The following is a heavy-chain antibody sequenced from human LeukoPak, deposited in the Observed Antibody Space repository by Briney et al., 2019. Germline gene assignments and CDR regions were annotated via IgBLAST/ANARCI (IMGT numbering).Heavy chain of an antibody. Sequence: GGSLRLSCAASGFTFSSYEMNWVRQAPGKGLEWVSYISSGGSTMYYADSVKGRFTISRDNAKNSLYLQMNSLRAEDTAVYYCARGMATIDGYYYYMDVWGKGTTVTVSS. V-gene: IGHV3-48*03. CDR1: GFTFSSYE. CDR2: ISSGGSTM. D-gene: IGHD5-24*01. CDR3: ARGMATIDGYYYYMDV. J-gene: IGHJ6*03.